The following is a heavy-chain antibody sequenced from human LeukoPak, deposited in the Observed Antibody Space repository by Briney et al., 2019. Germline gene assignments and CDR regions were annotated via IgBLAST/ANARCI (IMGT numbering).Heavy chain of an antibody. D-gene: IGHD6-13*01. CDR2: ISGSGEST. CDR3: AKPGEQQEFRYFDD. CDR1: GFTFSSYA. J-gene: IGHJ4*02. Sequence: GGSLRLSCAASGFTFSSYAMSWVRQAPGKGLEWVSAISGSGESTYYADSVKGRFTISRDNSNNMLYLQLNSLRGEDTGIYYCAKPGEQQEFRYFDDWGQGTLVTVSS. V-gene: IGHV3-23*01.